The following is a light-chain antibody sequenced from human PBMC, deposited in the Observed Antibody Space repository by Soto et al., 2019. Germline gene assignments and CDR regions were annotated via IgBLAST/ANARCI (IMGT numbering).Light chain of an antibody. Sequence: EIVWTQAPATLALSPGERATLSFSASHSVSRYLAWYQQKPGQAPILLIYATSIRATGIPARFSGSGSGTDFPLTISSLEPEDFAVYYCQQRSYWITFGQGTRLEI. J-gene: IGKJ5*01. CDR3: QQRSYWIT. V-gene: IGKV3-11*01. CDR1: HSVSRY. CDR2: ATS.